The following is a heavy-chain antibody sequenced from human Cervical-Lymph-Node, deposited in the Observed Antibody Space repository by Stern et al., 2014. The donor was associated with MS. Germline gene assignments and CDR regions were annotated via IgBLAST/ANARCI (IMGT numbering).Heavy chain of an antibody. Sequence: QLVQSGPEVKKPGASVMVSCKTSGYTFTNYYIHWVRQAPGQGLEWMGIINPNGSVTASAQKFQGRLTMTRDTSTTTVYMRLITLTSEDTAMYYCTRAVGGVGREWGQGTLVFVAS. D-gene: IGHD3-16*01. CDR1: GYTFTNYY. CDR2: INPNGSVT. J-gene: IGHJ4*02. V-gene: IGHV1-46*01. CDR3: TRAVGGVGRE.